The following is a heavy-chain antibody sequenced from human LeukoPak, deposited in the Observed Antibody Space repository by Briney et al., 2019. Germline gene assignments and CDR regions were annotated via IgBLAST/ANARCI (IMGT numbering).Heavy chain of an antibody. CDR2: ISSSSSYI. CDR1: GFTFSSYS. Sequence: SGGSLRLSCAASGFTFSSYSMNWVRQAPGKGLEWVSSISSSSSYIYYADSVKGRFTISRDNAKNSLYLQMNSLRAEDTAVYYCARVPNYGGLDYYYMDVWGKGTTVTISS. D-gene: IGHD4-17*01. CDR3: ARVPNYGGLDYYYMDV. J-gene: IGHJ6*03. V-gene: IGHV3-21*01.